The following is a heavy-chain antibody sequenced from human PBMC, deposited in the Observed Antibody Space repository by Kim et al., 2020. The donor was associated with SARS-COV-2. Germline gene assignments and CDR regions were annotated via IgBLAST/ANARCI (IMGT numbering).Heavy chain of an antibody. V-gene: IGHV3-74*01. D-gene: IGHD2-21*01. CDR2: INSDGSTT. CDR1: GFTFSSYW. Sequence: GGSLRLSCAASGFTFSSYWMHWVRQAPGKGLVWVSNINSDGSTTNYADSVKGRFTISRDNAKNTLYLQMKSLRADDTAMYYCARPPGRGGDFDYWGQGTLGTVSS. J-gene: IGHJ4*02. CDR3: ARPPGRGGDFDY.